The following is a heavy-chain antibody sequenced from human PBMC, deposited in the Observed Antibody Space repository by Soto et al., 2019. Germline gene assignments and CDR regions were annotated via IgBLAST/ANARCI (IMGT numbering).Heavy chain of an antibody. V-gene: IGHV3-11*01. CDR2: ISSSGSTI. D-gene: IGHD6-6*01. CDR1: GFTFSDYY. Sequence: QVQLVESGGGLVKPGGSLRLSCAASGFTFSDYYMSWIRQAPGKGLEWVSYISSSGSTIYYADSVKGRFTISRDNAKNSLYLQMNSLRAEDTAVYYCARGQRSTYWRRSSSSPVLDYWGQGTLVTVSS. CDR3: ARGQRSTYWRRSSSSPVLDY. J-gene: IGHJ4*02.